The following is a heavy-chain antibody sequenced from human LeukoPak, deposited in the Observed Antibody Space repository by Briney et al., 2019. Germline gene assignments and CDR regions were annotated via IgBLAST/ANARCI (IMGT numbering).Heavy chain of an antibody. CDR3: ARVQSGGYSGYEPPYCYMDV. J-gene: IGHJ6*03. Sequence: SETLSLTCTVSGGSISSGSYYWSWIRQPTGKGLEWIGRIYTSGSTNYNPSHKSRVTISVDTSKNQFSLKLSSVTAADTAVYYCARVQSGGYSGYEPPYCYMDVWGKGTTVTVSS. D-gene: IGHD5-12*01. CDR1: GGSISSGSYY. V-gene: IGHV4-61*02. CDR2: IYTSGST.